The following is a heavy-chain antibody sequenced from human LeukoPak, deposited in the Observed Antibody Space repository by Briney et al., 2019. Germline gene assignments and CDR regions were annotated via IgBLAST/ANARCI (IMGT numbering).Heavy chain of an antibody. CDR3: ARSYIVVVPAAIPHFDY. CDR2: INPNSGGT. J-gene: IGHJ4*02. V-gene: IGHV1-2*02. CDR1: GYTFTGYY. Sequence: ASVKVSCKASGYTFTGYYIHWVRQDPGQGLEWMGWINPNSGGTNYAQKFQGRVTMTRDTSISTAYMELSRLRSDDTAVYYCARSYIVVVPAAIPHFDYWGQGTLVTVSS. D-gene: IGHD2-2*02.